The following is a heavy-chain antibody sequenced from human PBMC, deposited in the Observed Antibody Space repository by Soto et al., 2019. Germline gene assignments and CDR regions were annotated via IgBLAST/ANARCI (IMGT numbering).Heavy chain of an antibody. CDR3: ARESYSGGVWSFDL. D-gene: IGHD6-19*01. V-gene: IGHV4-4*07. CDR2: AYSTGST. J-gene: IGHJ2*01. Sequence: QVHLQESGPGLVKPSETLSLTCTVSGGSITNHYWSWIRQPAGKELEWIGRAYSTGSTNYKPSLRSRVTMSLDTSKMQFSLQLTSVTAADTALYYCARESYSGGVWSFDLWCRGTLVTVSS. CDR1: GGSITNHY.